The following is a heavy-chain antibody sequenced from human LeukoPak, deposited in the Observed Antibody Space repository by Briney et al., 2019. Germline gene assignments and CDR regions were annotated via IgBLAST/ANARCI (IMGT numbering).Heavy chain of an antibody. V-gene: IGHV4-34*01. CDR3: ARGRTYGFGYFDY. CDR2: INHSGST. Sequence: AETLSLTCAVYGGSFSGYYWSWIRQPPGKGLEWIGEINHSGSTNYNPSLKSRVTISVDTSKNQYSLTLSSVTAADTAVYYCARGRTYGFGYFDYWGQGTLVTVSS. CDR1: GGSFSGYY. J-gene: IGHJ4*02. D-gene: IGHD3-10*01.